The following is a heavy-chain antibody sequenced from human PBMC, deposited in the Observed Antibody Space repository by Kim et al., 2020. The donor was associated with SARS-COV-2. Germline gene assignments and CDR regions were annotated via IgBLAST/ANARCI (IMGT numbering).Heavy chain of an antibody. J-gene: IGHJ4*02. Sequence: RLTISRDNAKNSLYLQMNSLRAEETAVYYCARAAFSTVTTSRRKNYFDYWGQGTLVTVSS. CDR3: ARAAFSTVTTSRRKNYFDY. V-gene: IGHV3-11*06. D-gene: IGHD4-17*01.